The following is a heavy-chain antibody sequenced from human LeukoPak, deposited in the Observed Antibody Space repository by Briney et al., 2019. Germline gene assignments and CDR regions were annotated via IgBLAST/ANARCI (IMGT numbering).Heavy chain of an antibody. CDR3: ASFTVTTGVAY. V-gene: IGHV5-51*01. CDR2: IYPGDSDT. CDR1: GGTFSSYA. J-gene: IGHJ4*02. D-gene: IGHD4-11*01. Sequence: KVSCKASGGTFSSYAISWVRQAPGQGLEWMGIIYPGDSDTRYSPSFQGQVTISADKSITTAYLQWSSLKASDTAMFYCASFTVTTGVAYWGQGTLVTVSS.